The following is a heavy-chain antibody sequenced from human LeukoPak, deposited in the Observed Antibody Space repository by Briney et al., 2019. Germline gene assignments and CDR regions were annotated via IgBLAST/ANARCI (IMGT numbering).Heavy chain of an antibody. D-gene: IGHD2-21*01. J-gene: IGHJ4*02. CDR2: ISWNSGSI. Sequence: GGPLRLSCAASGFTFDNYTMHWVRQAPGKGLEWVSGISWNSGSIGYADSVKGRFTISRDNAKNSLYLQMNSLRAEDTALYYCAKGASYCGGDCFDYWGQGTLVTVSS. CDR1: GFTFDNYT. V-gene: IGHV3-9*01. CDR3: AKGASYCGGDCFDY.